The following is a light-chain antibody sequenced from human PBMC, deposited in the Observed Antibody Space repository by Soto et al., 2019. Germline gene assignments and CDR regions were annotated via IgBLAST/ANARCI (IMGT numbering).Light chain of an antibody. CDR1: HSLLHSDGKAY. V-gene: IGKV2D-29*02. CDR3: MQSIDLPWT. CDR2: EGS. J-gene: IGKJ1*01. Sequence: DFVMTQTPLSLSVTPGQPASIYCKSSHSLLHSDGKAYLSWYLQKPGQSPQLVIFEGSNRFSGVPDRFSGSGSGTDFTLKISRVEADDVGIYYCMQSIDLPWTFGQGTKVEIK.